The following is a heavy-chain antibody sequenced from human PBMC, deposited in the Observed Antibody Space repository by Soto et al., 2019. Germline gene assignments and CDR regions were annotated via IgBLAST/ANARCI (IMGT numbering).Heavy chain of an antibody. CDR3: SIGSWSAETFDV. V-gene: IGHV1-69*02. CDR1: GGTFNTYT. J-gene: IGHJ3*01. CDR2: IIPMLTVT. Sequence: QVHLIQSGAEVKKPGSSVKVSCKAAGGTFNTYTLFWVRQAPGHGLEWMGRIIPMLTVTNSAQKFQGKLTLTADKSTGTDFMELTSLRSDDTAVYYCSIGSWSAETFDVWGQGTMVTVSS. D-gene: IGHD2-2*01.